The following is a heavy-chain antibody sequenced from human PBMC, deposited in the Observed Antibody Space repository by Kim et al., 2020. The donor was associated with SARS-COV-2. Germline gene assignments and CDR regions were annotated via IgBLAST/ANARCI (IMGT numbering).Heavy chain of an antibody. D-gene: IGHD6-13*01. Sequence: SETLSLTCTVSGGSISSYYWSWIRQPAGKGLEWIGRIYTSGSTNYNPSLKSRVTMSVDTSKNQFSLKLSSVTAADTAVYYCARVVEQQLVQVRWFDPWGQGPLVTVSS. J-gene: IGHJ5*02. V-gene: IGHV4-4*07. CDR2: IYTSGST. CDR3: ARVVEQQLVQVRWFDP. CDR1: GGSISSYY.